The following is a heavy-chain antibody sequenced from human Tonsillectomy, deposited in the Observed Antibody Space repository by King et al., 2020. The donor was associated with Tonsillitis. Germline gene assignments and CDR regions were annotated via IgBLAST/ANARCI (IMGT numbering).Heavy chain of an antibody. CDR3: ARAHSSGRIFDC. Sequence: QLQESGPGLVKPSETLSLTCTVSGGSISSYYWSGIRQPPGKGLEWIGDNYYSGSTNYNTSLKSRVTISVDTSKNQFSLKLSAVTAADTAVYYCARAHSSGRIFDCWGQGTLVTVSS. V-gene: IGHV4-59*08. CDR1: GGSISSYY. D-gene: IGHD6-19*01. J-gene: IGHJ4*02. CDR2: NYYSGST.